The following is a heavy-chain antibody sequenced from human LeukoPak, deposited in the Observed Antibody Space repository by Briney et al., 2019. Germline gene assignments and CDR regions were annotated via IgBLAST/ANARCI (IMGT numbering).Heavy chain of an antibody. Sequence: PGRSLRLSCAASGFTFSSYGMHWVRQAPGKGLEWAALTSYDGSNKYYADSVKGRFTISRDNSKNTLYLQMNSLRAEDTAVHYCAKDRRAGDDAFDIWGQGTMVTVSS. J-gene: IGHJ3*02. V-gene: IGHV3-30*18. CDR3: AKDRRAGDDAFDI. D-gene: IGHD6-19*01. CDR1: GFTFSSYG. CDR2: TSYDGSNK.